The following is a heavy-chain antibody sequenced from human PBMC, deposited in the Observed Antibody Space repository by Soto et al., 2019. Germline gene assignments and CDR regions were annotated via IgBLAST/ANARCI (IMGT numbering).Heavy chain of an antibody. D-gene: IGHD6-6*01. CDR3: ASPDSSSSYWYFDL. J-gene: IGHJ2*01. CDR2: IIPIFGTA. Sequence: QVQLVQSGAEVKKPGSSVKVSCKASGGTFSSYAISWVRQAPGQGLEWMGGIIPIFGTANYAQKSQGRVTITADESTSTAYMELSSRRSEDTAVYYCASPDSSSSYWYFDLWGRGTLVTVSS. V-gene: IGHV1-69*01. CDR1: GGTFSSYA.